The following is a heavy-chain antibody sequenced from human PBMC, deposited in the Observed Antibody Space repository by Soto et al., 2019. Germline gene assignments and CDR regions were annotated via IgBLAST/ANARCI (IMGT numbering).Heavy chain of an antibody. J-gene: IGHJ4*02. CDR1: GGSISSGDYY. Sequence: SETLSLTCTVSGGSISSGDYYLSWIRQPPGKGLEWIGYIYYSGSTYYNPSLKSRVTISVDTSKNQFSLKLSSVTAADTAVYYCVTGEEAAVGPIEYGGEGTLVTVSS. CDR3: VTGEEAAVGPIEY. CDR2: IYYSGST. D-gene: IGHD6-13*01. V-gene: IGHV4-30-4*01.